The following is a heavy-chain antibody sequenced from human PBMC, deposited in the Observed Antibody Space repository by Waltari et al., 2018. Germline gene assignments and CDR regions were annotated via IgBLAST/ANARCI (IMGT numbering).Heavy chain of an antibody. CDR3: ARHDYGDLNWFDP. V-gene: IGHV4-39*01. D-gene: IGHD4-17*01. CDR1: GGSISSRSYY. Sequence: QLQLQESGPGLVKPSETLSLTCTVAGGSISSRSYYWGWIRQPPGKGLEWIGSIYYSGSTYYNPSLKSRVTISVDTSKNQFSLKLSSVTAADTAVYYCARHDYGDLNWFDPWGQGTLVTVSS. CDR2: IYYSGST. J-gene: IGHJ5*02.